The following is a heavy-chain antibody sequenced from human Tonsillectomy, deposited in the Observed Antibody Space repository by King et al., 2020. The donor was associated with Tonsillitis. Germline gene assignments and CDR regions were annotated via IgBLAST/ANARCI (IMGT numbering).Heavy chain of an antibody. V-gene: IGHV3-30-3*01. D-gene: IGHD2-2*01. CDR2: ISSGGCNK. J-gene: IGHJ3*02. CDR3: ARGYCSSTSCFSAFDI. CDR1: GFTFSSYA. Sequence: HVQLVESGGGVVQPGRSLRLSCAASGFTFSSYAMHWVRQAPGKGLEWVAVISSGGCNKYYADSVKGRFTISRDNSKNTLYLQMNSLRTEDTAVYYCARGYCSSTSCFSAFDIWGQGTMVTVSS.